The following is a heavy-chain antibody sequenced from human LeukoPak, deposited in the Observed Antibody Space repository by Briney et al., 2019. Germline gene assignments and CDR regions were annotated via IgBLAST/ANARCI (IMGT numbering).Heavy chain of an antibody. CDR2: SNGGTNT. D-gene: IGHD3-3*01. Sequence: GGSLRLSCAASGFTFSNYGMTWVRQAPGRGLEWVSGSNGGTNTYYTDSVKGRFTISRDNSRNTLYLQMNSLRADDTARYYCAKVFVYGSRFPRPLDYWGQGTLVTVSS. CDR1: GFTFSNYG. J-gene: IGHJ4*02. CDR3: AKVFVYGSRFPRPLDY. V-gene: IGHV3-23*01.